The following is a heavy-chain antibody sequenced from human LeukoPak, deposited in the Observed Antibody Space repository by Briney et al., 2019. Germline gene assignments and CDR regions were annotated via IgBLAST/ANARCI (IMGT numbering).Heavy chain of an antibody. V-gene: IGHV3-9*01. CDR2: ISWNSGSI. Sequence: PGGSLRLSCTASGFTFGDYAMSWFRQAPGKGLEWVSGISWNSGSIGYADSVKGRFTISRDNAKNSLYLQMNSLRAEDTALYYCAKDIYHAGGVIPGGYFDYWGQGTLVTVSS. J-gene: IGHJ4*02. D-gene: IGHD3-16*02. CDR1: GFTFGDYA. CDR3: AKDIYHAGGVIPGGYFDY.